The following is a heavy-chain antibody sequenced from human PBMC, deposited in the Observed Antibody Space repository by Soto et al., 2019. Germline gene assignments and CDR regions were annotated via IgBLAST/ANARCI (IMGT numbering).Heavy chain of an antibody. J-gene: IGHJ2*01. CDR1: GFTFSSYA. D-gene: IGHD6-6*01. CDR3: ARDGQLGPSGHFDL. Sequence: QVQLVESGGGVVQPGRSLRLSCAASGFTFSSYAMHWVRQAPGKGLEWVAVISYDGSNKYYADSVKGRFTISRDNSKKTLYLQMNSLRAEDTAVYYCARDGQLGPSGHFDLWGRGTLVTVSS. V-gene: IGHV3-30-3*01. CDR2: ISYDGSNK.